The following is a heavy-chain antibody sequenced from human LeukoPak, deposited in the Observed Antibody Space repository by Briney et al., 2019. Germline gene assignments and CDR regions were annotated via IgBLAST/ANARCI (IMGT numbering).Heavy chain of an antibody. J-gene: IGHJ6*02. CDR2: IRYDGSTK. D-gene: IGHD3-10*01. CDR3: AKDAGYYDMDV. V-gene: IGHV3-30*02. Sequence: GGSLRLSCAASGFTFSSYGMYWVRQAPGRGLEWVAFIRYDGSTKYHADSVRGRFTISRDNFKNTLYLQMNSLRAEDTAVYYCAKDAGYYDMDVWGQGTTVTVSS. CDR1: GFTFSSYG.